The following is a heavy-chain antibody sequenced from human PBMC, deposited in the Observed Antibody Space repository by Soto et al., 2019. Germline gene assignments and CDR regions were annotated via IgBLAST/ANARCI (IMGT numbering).Heavy chain of an antibody. D-gene: IGHD3-22*01. J-gene: IGHJ3*02. CDR2: IYYSGST. CDR1: CFSIIRYY. Sequence: TVMLSLNRTVACFSIIRYYRSWVGHPTWKGLEWIGYIYYSGSTNYNPSLKSRVTISVDTSKNQFSLKLSSVTAADTAVYYCARHVIGDYYDSSGYGDAFDIWGQGTMVT. V-gene: IGHV4-59*08. CDR3: ARHVIGDYYDSSGYGDAFDI.